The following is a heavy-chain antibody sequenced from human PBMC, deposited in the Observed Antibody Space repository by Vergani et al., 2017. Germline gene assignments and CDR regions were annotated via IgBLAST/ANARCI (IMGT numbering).Heavy chain of an antibody. D-gene: IGHD2-2*02. J-gene: IGHJ3*02. CDR2: ISSSGSTI. Sequence: QVQLVESGGGLVKPGGSLRLSCAASGFTFSDYYMSWIRQAPGKGLEWVSYISSSGSTIYYADSVKGRFTISRDNAKNSLYLQMNSLRAEDTAVYYCAREGIGYCSSTSCYNNAFDIWGQGTMVTVSS. CDR3: AREGIGYCSSTSCYNNAFDI. V-gene: IGHV3-11*04. CDR1: GFTFSDYY.